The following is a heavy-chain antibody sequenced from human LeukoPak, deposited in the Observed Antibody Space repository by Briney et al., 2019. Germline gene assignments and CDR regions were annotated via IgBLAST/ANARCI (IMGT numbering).Heavy chain of an antibody. V-gene: IGHV1-2*06. CDR1: GYTFTGYY. CDR2: INPNSGGT. CDR3: ARDIVVVPAATNWFDP. J-gene: IGHJ5*02. Sequence: ASVKVSCKASGYTFTGYYMHWVRQAPGQGLEWMGRINPNSGGTNYAQKFQGRVTTTRDTSNSTAYMELSRLRSDDTAVYYCARDIVVVPAATNWFDPWGQGTLVTVSS. D-gene: IGHD2-2*01.